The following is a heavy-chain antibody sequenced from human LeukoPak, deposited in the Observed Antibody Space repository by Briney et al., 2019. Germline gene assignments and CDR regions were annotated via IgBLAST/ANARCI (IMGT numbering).Heavy chain of an antibody. D-gene: IGHD1-26*01. CDR3: ARAMVGATNGFEY. Sequence: PGGSLRLSCAASGFTFSSYWRYWVRQAPGKGLVWVSRINTDGSFTSDADSVKGRVTISRDNAKNTLYLQMNSLRAEDTAVYYCARAMVGATNGFEYWGQGILVTVSS. J-gene: IGHJ4*02. CDR2: INTDGSFT. V-gene: IGHV3-74*01. CDR1: GFTFSSYW.